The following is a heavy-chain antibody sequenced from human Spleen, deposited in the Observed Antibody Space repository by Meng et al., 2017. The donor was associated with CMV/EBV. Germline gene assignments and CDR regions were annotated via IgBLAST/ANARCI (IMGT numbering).Heavy chain of an antibody. CDR2: IYYSGST. Sequence: CSVSGASISSGDYYWTWIRQPPGKGLEWIGYIYYSGSTYYNPSLKSRVTISVDTSKNQFSLKLSSVTAADTAVYYCARGDNGGWFDPWGQGTLVTVSS. J-gene: IGHJ5*02. CDR3: ARGDNGGWFDP. D-gene: IGHD2-8*01. CDR1: GASISSGDYY. V-gene: IGHV4-30-4*08.